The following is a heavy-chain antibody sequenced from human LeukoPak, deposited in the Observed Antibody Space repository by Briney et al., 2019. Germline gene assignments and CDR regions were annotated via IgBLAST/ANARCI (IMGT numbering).Heavy chain of an antibody. J-gene: IGHJ4*02. D-gene: IGHD5-24*01. CDR1: GDSVLNNGAA. V-gene: IGHV6-1*01. CDR2: TYYRSKWYN. Sequence: SQTLSLTCAISGDSVLNNGAAWNWIRQSPSRGLEWLGRTYYRSKWYNDYAASVKSRIIINPDTSKNQFSLQLDSVTAADTAVYYCARSRGWLQSHPLGYWGQGTLVAVSS. CDR3: ARSRGWLQSHPLGY.